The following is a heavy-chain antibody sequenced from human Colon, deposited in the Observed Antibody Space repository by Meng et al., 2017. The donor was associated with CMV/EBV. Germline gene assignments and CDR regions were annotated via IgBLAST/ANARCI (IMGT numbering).Heavy chain of an antibody. J-gene: IGHJ4*02. CDR3: ARAPYSGIHLTNDY. Sequence: ASVKVSCKASGYTFTGYFIHWFRQAPGQGREWMGWINTNSGDAYYAEKFQGRVTVTRDTSITTVYMQLGRLKSDDTAVYFCARAPYSGIHLTNDYWGQGTLVTVSS. D-gene: IGHD1-26*01. CDR1: GYTFTGYF. CDR2: INTNSGDA. V-gene: IGHV1-2*02.